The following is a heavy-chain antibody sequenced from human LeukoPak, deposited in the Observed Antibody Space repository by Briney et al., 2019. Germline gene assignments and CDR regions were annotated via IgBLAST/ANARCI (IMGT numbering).Heavy chain of an antibody. J-gene: IGHJ5*02. D-gene: IGHD2-15*01. CDR3: ARARLGYCSGGSCPSYPASVWFDP. V-gene: IGHV4-59*08. CDR1: GGSISSYY. CDR2: IYYSGST. Sequence: SETLSLTCTVSGGSISSYYWSWIRQPPGKGLEWIGYIYYSGSTNYNPSLKSRVTISVDTSKNQFSLKLSSVAAADTAVYYCARARLGYCSGGSCPSYPASVWFDPWGQGTLVTVSS.